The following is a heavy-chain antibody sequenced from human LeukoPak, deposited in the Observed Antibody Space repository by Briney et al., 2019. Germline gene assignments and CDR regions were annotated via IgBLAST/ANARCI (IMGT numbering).Heavy chain of an antibody. Sequence: ASVKVSCKASGYTFTSYYVHWVRQAPGQGLEWMGVINPSDGSTNYAQRFQGRVTFTSDTSATVVYMDLSSLRSEDTAEYYCARDQGVAGFMDVWGQGTTVTVSS. V-gene: IGHV1-46*01. CDR1: GYTFTSYY. CDR3: ARDQGVAGFMDV. J-gene: IGHJ6*02. D-gene: IGHD6-19*01. CDR2: INPSDGST.